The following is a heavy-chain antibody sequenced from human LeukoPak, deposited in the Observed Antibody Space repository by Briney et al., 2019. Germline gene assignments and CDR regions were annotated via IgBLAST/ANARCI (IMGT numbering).Heavy chain of an antibody. J-gene: IGHJ3*02. Sequence: ASVKVSCKASGYTFTTYDINWVRQATGQGLEWMGWMNPNSGNTGYAQKFQGRVTMTRDTSISTAYMELSSLRSEGTAVYYCARGGYSSSWYGDAFDIWGQGTMVTVSS. CDR2: MNPNSGNT. V-gene: IGHV1-8*01. D-gene: IGHD6-13*01. CDR1: GYTFTTYD. CDR3: ARGGYSSSWYGDAFDI.